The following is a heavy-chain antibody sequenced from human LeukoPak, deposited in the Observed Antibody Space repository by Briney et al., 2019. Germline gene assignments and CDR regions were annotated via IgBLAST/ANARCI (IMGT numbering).Heavy chain of an antibody. Sequence: GGSLRLSCAVSEFSVGSNYMTWVRQAPGKGLEWVSAIGGSGGSTYYADSVKGRFTISRDNSKNTLYLQMNSLRAEDTAVYYCAKDVRYLPFDPWGQGTLVTVSS. CDR1: EFSVGSNY. J-gene: IGHJ5*02. CDR3: AKDVRYLPFDP. CDR2: IGGSGGST. D-gene: IGHD3-9*01. V-gene: IGHV3-23*01.